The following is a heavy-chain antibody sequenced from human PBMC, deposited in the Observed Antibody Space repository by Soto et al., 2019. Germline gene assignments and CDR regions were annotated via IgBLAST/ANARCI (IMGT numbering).Heavy chain of an antibody. CDR3: VRDKVVVPAAIYAPHGMDV. J-gene: IGHJ6*02. Sequence: PGGSLRLSCAASGFTFSSYSMNWVRQAPGKGLEWVSSISSSSSYIYYADSVKGRFTISRDNAKNSLYLQMNSLRAEDTAVYYCVRDKVVVPAAIYAPHGMDVWGQGTTVTVSS. D-gene: IGHD2-2*02. CDR2: ISSSSSYI. CDR1: GFTFSSYS. V-gene: IGHV3-21*01.